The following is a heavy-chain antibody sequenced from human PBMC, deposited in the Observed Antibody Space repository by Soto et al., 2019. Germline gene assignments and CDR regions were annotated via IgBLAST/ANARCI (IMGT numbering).Heavy chain of an antibody. CDR3: AIPTYYYDSSGPSNDAFDI. CDR2: ISAYNGNT. D-gene: IGHD3-22*01. Sequence: QVQLVQSGAEVKKPGASVKVSCKASGYTFTSYGISWVRQAPGQGLEWMGWISAYNGNTNYAQKRQGRVTMTTDTSTSTAYMELRSLRSDDTAVYYCAIPTYYYDSSGPSNDAFDIWGQGTMVTVSS. CDR1: GYTFTSYG. J-gene: IGHJ3*02. V-gene: IGHV1-18*01.